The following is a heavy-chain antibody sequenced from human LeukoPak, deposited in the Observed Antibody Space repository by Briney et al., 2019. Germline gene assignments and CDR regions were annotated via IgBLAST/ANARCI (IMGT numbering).Heavy chain of an antibody. V-gene: IGHV4-39*01. CDR1: GGSISSSIYY. CDR2: IYYSGST. J-gene: IGHJ4*02. D-gene: IGHD6-13*01. Sequence: SETLSLTGTVSGGSISSSIYYWGWIRQPPWKGLEWIGSIYYSGSTYYNPSLKSRVTISVDTSKNPFSLKLSSVTAADTAVYYCARREAAAGMSYWGQGTLVTVSS. CDR3: ARREAAAGMSY.